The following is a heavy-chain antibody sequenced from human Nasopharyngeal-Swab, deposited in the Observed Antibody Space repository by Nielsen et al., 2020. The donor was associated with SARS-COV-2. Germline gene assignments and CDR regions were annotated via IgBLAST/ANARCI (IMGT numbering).Heavy chain of an antibody. CDR3: ARDNYYGSGTLFDY. J-gene: IGHJ4*02. CDR1: GFTFSSYS. Sequence: GESLKISCAASGFTFSSYSMNWVRQAPGKGLEWVSSISSSSSYIYYADSVKGRFTISRANAKNSLYLQMNSLRAEDTAVCYCARDNYYGSGTLFDYWGQGTLVTVSS. D-gene: IGHD3-10*01. CDR2: ISSSSSYI. V-gene: IGHV3-21*01.